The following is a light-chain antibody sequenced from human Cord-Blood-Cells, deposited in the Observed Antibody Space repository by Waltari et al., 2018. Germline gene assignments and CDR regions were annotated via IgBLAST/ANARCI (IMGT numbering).Light chain of an antibody. CDR1: RRDVGSYNL. Sequence: QSALTQPASVSGSPGQSTTISCTGTRRDVGSYNLVSWYQQPPGKAPKLMIYEGSKRPSGVSNRFSGSKSGNTASLTISGLQAEDEADYYCCSYAGSSNWVFGGGTKLTVL. CDR3: CSYAGSSNWV. J-gene: IGLJ3*02. V-gene: IGLV2-23*01. CDR2: EGS.